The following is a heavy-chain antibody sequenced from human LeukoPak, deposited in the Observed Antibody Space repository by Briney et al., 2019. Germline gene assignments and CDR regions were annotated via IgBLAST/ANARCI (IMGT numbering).Heavy chain of an antibody. V-gene: IGHV3-64*01. CDR1: GFSFSGYT. D-gene: IGHD6-19*01. Sequence: GGSLRLSCAASGFSFSGYTMHWVRQAPGKGPEYVSAINSNGGSTYYANSVKGRFTISRDNSKDTLYLQMGSLRAEDMAVYYCARYSSGRYFDYWGQGTLVTVSS. CDR3: ARYSSGRYFDY. J-gene: IGHJ4*02. CDR2: INSNGGST.